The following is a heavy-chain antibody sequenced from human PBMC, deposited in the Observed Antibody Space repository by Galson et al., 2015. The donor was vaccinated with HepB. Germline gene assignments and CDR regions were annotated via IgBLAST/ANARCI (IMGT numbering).Heavy chain of an antibody. CDR1: GGTFSSYA. V-gene: IGHV1-69*13. Sequence: SVKVSCKASGGTFSSYAISWVRQAPGQGLEWMGGIIPIFGTANYAQKFQGRVTITADDSTSTAYMELSSLRSEDTAVYYCARDIRSRDMATMYNWFDPWGQGTLVTVSS. CDR3: ARDIRSRDMATMYNWFDP. J-gene: IGHJ5*02. CDR2: IIPIFGTA. D-gene: IGHD5-24*01.